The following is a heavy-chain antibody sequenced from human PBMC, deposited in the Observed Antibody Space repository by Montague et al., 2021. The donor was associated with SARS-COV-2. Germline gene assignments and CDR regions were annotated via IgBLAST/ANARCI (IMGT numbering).Heavy chain of an antibody. CDR3: TRLPRGSGTWGYLDY. J-gene: IGHJ4*02. D-gene: IGHD3-10*01. CDR1: DGSIRSYY. V-gene: IGHV4-59*08. CDR2: MHDSGTA. Sequence: SETLSLTCTVSDGSIRSYYWNWMRQTPGKGLEWIGYMHDSGTANYNPSLRSRVTLMVDASRNQFSLGLSSVTAADTAMYYCTRLPRGSGTWGYLDYWAQGTLVTVSS.